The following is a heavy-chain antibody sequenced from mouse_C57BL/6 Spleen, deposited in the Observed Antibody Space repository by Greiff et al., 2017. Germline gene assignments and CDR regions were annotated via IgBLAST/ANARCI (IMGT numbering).Heavy chain of an antibody. CDR1: GYSFTGYY. V-gene: IGHV1-42*01. J-gene: IGHJ1*03. CDR3: ARSWDHWYFDV. Sequence: VQLKESGPELVKPGASVKISCKASGYSFTGYYMNWVKQSPEKSLEWIGEINPSTGGTTYNQKFKAKATLTVDKSSSTAYMQLKSLTSEDSAVYYCARSWDHWYFDVWGTGTTVTVSS. D-gene: IGHD4-1*01. CDR2: INPSTGGT.